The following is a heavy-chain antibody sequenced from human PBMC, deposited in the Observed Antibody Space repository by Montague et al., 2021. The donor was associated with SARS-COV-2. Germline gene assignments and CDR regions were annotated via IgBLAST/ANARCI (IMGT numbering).Heavy chain of an antibody. CDR1: GGSFSGYY. J-gene: IGHJ4*02. Sequence: SETLSLTCAVYGGSFSGYYCTWIRQSPGKGLEWIAEINHSGTTNYNFNPSLRSRVTIAVDTSKSQFSLKLSSVTAADTGVYYCARGDPQTLTLIGLRGKSASDYWGKGTLVTVSA. CDR2: INHSGTT. CDR3: ARGDPQTLTLIGLRGKSASDY. V-gene: IGHV4-34*01. D-gene: IGHD4-23*01.